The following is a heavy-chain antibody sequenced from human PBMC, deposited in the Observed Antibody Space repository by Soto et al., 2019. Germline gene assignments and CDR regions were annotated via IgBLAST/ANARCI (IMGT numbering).Heavy chain of an antibody. V-gene: IGHV3-11*01. Sequence: QVQLVESGGGLVKPGGSLRLSCAASGFTFSDFYMSWIRQAPGKGLEWISYISSGSTDIFYADSVKGRFTVSRDNAKNSVYLQMDSLRAEDTAVYYCARDRYAAGSDYWGQGTLVTVSS. CDR3: ARDRYAAGSDY. CDR2: ISSGSTDI. D-gene: IGHD1-1*01. J-gene: IGHJ4*02. CDR1: GFTFSDFY.